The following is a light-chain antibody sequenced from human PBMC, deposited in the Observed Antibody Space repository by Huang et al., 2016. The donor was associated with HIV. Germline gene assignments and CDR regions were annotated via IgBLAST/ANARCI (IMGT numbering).Light chain of an antibody. Sequence: DIQMTQSPSSLSTFIGEKVTITCQASQDIGNYLNWYQQRPGKAPKLLIYDESSLETGVTSRFIGGVSGTTFTFTITNLRPEDVATYYCQQYDGLPYTFGQGTLIEI. J-gene: IGKJ2*01. CDR3: QQYDGLPYT. V-gene: IGKV1-33*01. CDR2: DES. CDR1: QDIGNY.